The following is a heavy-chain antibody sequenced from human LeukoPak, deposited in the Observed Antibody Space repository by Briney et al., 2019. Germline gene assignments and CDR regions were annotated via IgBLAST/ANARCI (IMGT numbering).Heavy chain of an antibody. V-gene: IGHV4-30-4*01. CDR3: ARHPSGGSSQNYYYYGMDV. D-gene: IGHD6-13*01. CDR1: GGSISSDDYY. CDR2: MYYTGTT. J-gene: IGHJ6*02. Sequence: SETLSLTCTVSGGSISSDDYYWSWIRQSPGKGLDWIVNMYYTGTTHYNPSLKSRVTISVDTSKNQFSLKLSSVTAADTAVYYCARHPSGGSSQNYYYYGMDVWGQGTTVTVSS.